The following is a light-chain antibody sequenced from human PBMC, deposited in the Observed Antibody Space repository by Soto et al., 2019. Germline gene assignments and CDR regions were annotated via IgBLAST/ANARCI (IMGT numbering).Light chain of an antibody. CDR1: QSISSW. CDR2: KAS. V-gene: IGKV1-5*03. CDR3: QQYNSLRT. Sequence: DIQMTQSPSTLSASVGDRVTMTCRASQSISSWLAWYQQKPGKAPKLLIYKASIESGVPSRFSGSGSGTEFTLTISSLQPDDFATYYCQQYNSLRTFGQGTKVEIK. J-gene: IGKJ1*01.